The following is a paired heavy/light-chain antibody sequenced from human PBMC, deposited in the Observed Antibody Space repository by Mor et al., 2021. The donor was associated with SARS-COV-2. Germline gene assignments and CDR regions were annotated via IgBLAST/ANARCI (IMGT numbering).Heavy chain of an antibody. Sequence: EVQLVESGGGLVKPGGSLRLSCAASGITFSNAWMNWVRQAPGKGLEWVGRIKSKTEGGTTDYAAPVKGRFTISRDDSKNTLYLQMNSLETEDTAVYYCTTTYYDSGSSPSWGQGALVIVSS. CDR3: TTTYYDSGSSPS. CDR1: GITFSNAW. J-gene: IGHJ5*02. D-gene: IGHD3-10*01. CDR2: IKSKTEGGTT. V-gene: IGHV3-15*01.
Light chain of an antibody. CDR3: YSTDSSGNGV. CDR1: ALPKKF. CDR2: EDS. J-gene: IGLJ2*01. V-gene: IGLV3-10*01. Sequence: SYELTQPPSVSVSPGQTARITCSGDALPKKFAYWYQQKSGQAPVLVIYEDSKRPSGIPERFSGSTSGTMATLTISGAQVEDEVDYYCYSTDSSGNGVFGGGTKLTVL.